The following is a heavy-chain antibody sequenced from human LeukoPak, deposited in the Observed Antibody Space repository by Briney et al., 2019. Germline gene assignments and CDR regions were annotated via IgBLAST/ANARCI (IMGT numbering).Heavy chain of an antibody. CDR1: GFTFSSYA. Sequence: GGSLRLSCAASGFTFSSYAMHWVRQAPGKGLEWVAVISYDGSNKYYADSVKGRFTISRDNSKNTLYLQMNSLRAEDTAVYYCARGGVWELFSYFDYWGQGTLVTVSS. CDR3: ARGGVWELFSYFDY. D-gene: IGHD1-26*01. CDR2: ISYDGSNK. J-gene: IGHJ4*02. V-gene: IGHV3-30*04.